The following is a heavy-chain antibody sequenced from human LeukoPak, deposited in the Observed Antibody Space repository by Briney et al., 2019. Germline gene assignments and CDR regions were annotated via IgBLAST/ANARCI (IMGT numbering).Heavy chain of an antibody. D-gene: IGHD6-19*01. CDR1: GGSISSSSYY. CDR2: INHSGST. V-gene: IGHV4-39*07. J-gene: IGHJ6*02. Sequence: PSETLSLTCTVSGGSISSSSYYWGWIRQPPGKGLEWIGEINHSGSTNYNPSLKSRVTISVDTSKNQFSLKLSSVTAADTAVYYCARLAVAGQKGYYYYDMDVWGQGTTVTVSS. CDR3: ARLAVAGQKGYYYYDMDV.